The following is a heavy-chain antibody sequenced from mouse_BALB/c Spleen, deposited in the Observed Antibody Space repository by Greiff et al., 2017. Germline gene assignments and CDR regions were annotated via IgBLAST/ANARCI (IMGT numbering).Heavy chain of an antibody. D-gene: IGHD2-1*01. CDR2: IYPGGGYT. CDR1: GYTFTSYW. V-gene: IGHV1S22*01. CDR3: ARSNGNYHWYFDV. Sequence: LQQPGSELVRPGASVKLSCKASGYTFTSYWMHWVKQRPGQGLEWIGDIYPGGGYTNYNEKFKGKTTLTADTSSSTAYMQLSSLTSEDSAVYFCARSNGNYHWYFDVWGAGTTVTVSS. J-gene: IGHJ1*01.